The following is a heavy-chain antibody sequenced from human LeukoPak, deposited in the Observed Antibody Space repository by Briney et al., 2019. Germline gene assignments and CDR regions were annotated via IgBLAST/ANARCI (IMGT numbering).Heavy chain of an antibody. CDR1: GGSFSGYY. D-gene: IGHD4-11*01. CDR2: INHSGST. CDR3: ARGRTTGSRGNGY. J-gene: IGHJ4*02. V-gene: IGHV4-34*01. Sequence: SETLSLTCAVYGGSFSGYYWSWIRQPPGKGLEWIGEINHSGSTNYNPSLKSRVTISVDTSKNQFSLKLSSVTAADTAVYYWARGRTTGSRGNGYWGQGTLVTVSS.